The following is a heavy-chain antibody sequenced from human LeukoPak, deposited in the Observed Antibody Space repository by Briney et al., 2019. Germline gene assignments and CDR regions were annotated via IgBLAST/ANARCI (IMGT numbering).Heavy chain of an antibody. D-gene: IGHD3-10*02. CDR1: GGTFSSYA. J-gene: IGHJ4*02. Sequence: SVKVSCKASGGTFSSYAISWVRQAPGQGLEWMGGIIPIFGTANYAQKFQGRVTITTDESTSTAYMELSSLRSEDTAVYYCARGRLLCRFSVGNYFDYWGQGTLVTVSS. V-gene: IGHV1-69*05. CDR2: IIPIFGTA. CDR3: ARGRLLCRFSVGNYFDY.